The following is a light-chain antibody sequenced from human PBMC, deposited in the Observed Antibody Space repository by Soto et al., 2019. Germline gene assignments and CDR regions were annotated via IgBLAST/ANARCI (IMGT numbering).Light chain of an antibody. CDR2: EVS. CDR3: QQYQALPLT. CDR1: ERLTGN. Sequence: EIVMTQSPATLSLSPGERATLSCRASERLTGNLAWYQHKPGQAPRLLIYEVSTRTTYIPARFSGRGSRTEFTLTISSLHSEDSAVYYCQQYQALPLTFGQGTKLEIK. V-gene: IGKV3-15*01. J-gene: IGKJ1*01.